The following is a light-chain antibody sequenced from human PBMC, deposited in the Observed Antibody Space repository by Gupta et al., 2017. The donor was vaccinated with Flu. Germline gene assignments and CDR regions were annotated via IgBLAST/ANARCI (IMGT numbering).Light chain of an antibody. CDR3: QQNNSTPCT. V-gene: IGKV4-1*01. Sequence: EIVMNQSPDYLAVSLGERATINCKSSQSVLYSSNNKNYLAWYQQKPGQPPKVLIYWASTRESGVPDRFSGSGSGTDFTLIISSLQDEDVAVYYCQQNNSTPCTFGQGTQVEIK. J-gene: IGKJ1*01. CDR1: QSVLYSSNNKNY. CDR2: WAS.